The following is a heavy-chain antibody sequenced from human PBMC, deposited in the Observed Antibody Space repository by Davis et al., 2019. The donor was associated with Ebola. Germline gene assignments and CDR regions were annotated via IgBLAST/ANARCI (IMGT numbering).Heavy chain of an antibody. D-gene: IGHD3-3*01. Sequence: MPSETLSLTCAVYGGSFSGYYWSWIRQPPGKGLEWIGEINHSGSTNYNPSLKSRVTISVDTSKNQFSLKLSSVTAADTAVYYCAGGDDFWGTQYDYWGQGTLVTVSS. CDR1: GGSFSGYY. CDR3: AGGDDFWGTQYDY. V-gene: IGHV4-34*01. J-gene: IGHJ4*02. CDR2: INHSGST.